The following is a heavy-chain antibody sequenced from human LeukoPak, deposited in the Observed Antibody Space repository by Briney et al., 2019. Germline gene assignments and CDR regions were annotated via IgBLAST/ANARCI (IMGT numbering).Heavy chain of an antibody. CDR3: ANGALNKASSGMDV. CDR2: IIGIGGST. V-gene: IGHV3-23*01. CDR1: GFTFSSYA. D-gene: IGHD1/OR15-1a*01. Sequence: SGSLRLSCAASGFTFSSYAMSWVRQAPGKGLDWVSAIIGIGGSTYYADSVTGRFTISRDNSKNTLYLQMNSLRAEDTAVYYCANGALNKASSGMDVWGQGTTVTVSS. J-gene: IGHJ6*02.